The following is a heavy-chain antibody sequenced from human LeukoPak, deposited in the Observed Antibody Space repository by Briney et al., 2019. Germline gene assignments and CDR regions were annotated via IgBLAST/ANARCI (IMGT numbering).Heavy chain of an antibody. Sequence: TSETLSLTCTVSSGSITNYYWSWIRQPPGKELEWIGYIYYSGNTNYDPSLQSRVTISVDTSKNQFSLSLSSVTAADTAVYYCAARRDTSVAGPGAFDIWGQGTMVTVSS. J-gene: IGHJ3*02. CDR2: IYYSGNT. V-gene: IGHV4-59*01. D-gene: IGHD6-19*01. CDR1: SGSITNYY. CDR3: AARRDTSVAGPGAFDI.